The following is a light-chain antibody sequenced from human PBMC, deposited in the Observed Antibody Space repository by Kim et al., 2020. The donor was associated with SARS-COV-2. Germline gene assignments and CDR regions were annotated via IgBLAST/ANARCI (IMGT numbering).Light chain of an antibody. CDR3: QQRSNWPPNT. V-gene: IGKV3-11*01. CDR1: QSVRSY. CDR2: DAS. J-gene: IGKJ2*01. Sequence: LSPGTIATLSCMASQSVRSYLAWYQQNPGQAPRLLIYDASNRATGIPPRFSGSGSGTDFTLTISSLEPEDFAVYYCQQRSNWPPNTFGQGTKLEI.